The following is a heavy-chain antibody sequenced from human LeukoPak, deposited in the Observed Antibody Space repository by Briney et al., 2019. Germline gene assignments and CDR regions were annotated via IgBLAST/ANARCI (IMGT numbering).Heavy chain of an antibody. CDR1: GGSISTYY. CDR3: AGNLSVPGPGWFYH. CDR2: VYYSGST. V-gene: IGHV4-59*01. J-gene: IGHJ5*02. Sequence: SETLSLSCTVSGGSISTYYWTWIRQPPGKGLEWIGHVYYSGSTNYNPSLKSRVTISVDTSKNQFSLNLNSVTAADTAMYYCAGNLSVPGPGWFYHWGQGTLVTVSS. D-gene: IGHD3-16*01.